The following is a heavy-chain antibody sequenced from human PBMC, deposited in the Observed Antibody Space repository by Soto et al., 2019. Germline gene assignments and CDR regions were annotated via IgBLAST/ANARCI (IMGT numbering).Heavy chain of an antibody. Sequence: ASVKVSCKASGYTFTSYGISWVRQAPGQGLEWMGWISAYNGNTNYAQKLQGGVTMTTDTSTSTAYMELRSLRSDDTAVYYCARDLRYYGSGSYYKNFDYWGQGTLVTVSS. CDR1: GYTFTSYG. J-gene: IGHJ4*02. V-gene: IGHV1-18*01. D-gene: IGHD3-10*01. CDR3: ARDLRYYGSGSYYKNFDY. CDR2: ISAYNGNT.